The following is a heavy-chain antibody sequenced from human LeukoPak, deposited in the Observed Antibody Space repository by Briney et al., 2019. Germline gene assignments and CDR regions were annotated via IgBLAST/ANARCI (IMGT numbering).Heavy chain of an antibody. V-gene: IGHV3-23*01. CDR1: GFTSSSYA. J-gene: IGHJ4*02. CDR3: AKAIGILRGITH. CDR2: ISGSGGST. D-gene: IGHD3-10*01. Sequence: GGSLRLSCAASGFTSSSYAMSWVRQAPGKGLEWVSTISGSGGSTYYADSVKGRFTISRDNSKNTLYLQMNSLRAEDTAVYYCAKAIGILRGITHWGQGTLVTVSS.